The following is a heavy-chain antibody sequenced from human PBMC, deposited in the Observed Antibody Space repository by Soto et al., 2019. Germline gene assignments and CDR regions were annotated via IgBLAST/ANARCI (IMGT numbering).Heavy chain of an antibody. CDR2: IIPIFGTP. Sequence: SLKVSCKTSGGTFSSHALNWLRQAPGHGLDCMGRIIPIFGTPYYAQKFQGRVTITADASTSTVYLELSSRTSQDTAVYFCARDKVGAGATFDYWGQGTLVTVSS. V-gene: IGHV1-69*13. J-gene: IGHJ4*02. CDR1: GGTFSSHA. CDR3: ARDKVGAGATFDY. D-gene: IGHD2-2*01.